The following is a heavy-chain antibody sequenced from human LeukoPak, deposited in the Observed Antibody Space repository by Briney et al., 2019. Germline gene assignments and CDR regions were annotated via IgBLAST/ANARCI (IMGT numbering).Heavy chain of an antibody. CDR2: INPNSGGT. V-gene: IGHV1-2*02. CDR1: GYTFTGYY. CDR3: ARAYWNDVGWFDP. J-gene: IGHJ5*02. Sequence: GASVKVSCKASGYTFTGYYMHWVRQAPGQGLEWMGWINPNSGGTNYAQKFQGRVTMTRDTSISTAYMELSRLRSDDTAAYYCARAYWNDVGWFDPWGQGTLVTVSS. D-gene: IGHD1-1*01.